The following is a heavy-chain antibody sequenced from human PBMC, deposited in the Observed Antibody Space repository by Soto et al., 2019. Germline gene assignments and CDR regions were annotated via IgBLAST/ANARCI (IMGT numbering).Heavy chain of an antibody. V-gene: IGHV4-39*01. CDR1: GDSIITSGYY. CDR2: IYYSGST. Sequence: SETLSLTCTVSGDSIITSGYYWVLVRQPPGKGLEWVGTIYYSGSTYYNPSLKSRLTISIHTSENQFSLKLTSVTAADTAVYYCARLGGVVAASDFDYWGQGALVT. CDR3: ARLGGVVAASDFDY. D-gene: IGHD2-15*01. J-gene: IGHJ4*02.